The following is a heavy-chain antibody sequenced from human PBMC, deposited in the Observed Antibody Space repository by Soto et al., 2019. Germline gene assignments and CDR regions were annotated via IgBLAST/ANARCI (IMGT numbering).Heavy chain of an antibody. CDR1: GGSFSGYD. Sequence: XETLSLTCAVYGGSFSGYDWSWIRQPPGKGLEWIGEINHSGSTNYNPSLKSRVTMALDTSKNQFSLHLNFVSAADTGVYFCARYHCTDSSCSTTNWLDPGAQGTLVTVS. D-gene: IGHD2-8*02. J-gene: IGHJ5*02. V-gene: IGHV4-34*10. CDR3: ARYHCTDSSCSTTNWLDP. CDR2: INHSGST.